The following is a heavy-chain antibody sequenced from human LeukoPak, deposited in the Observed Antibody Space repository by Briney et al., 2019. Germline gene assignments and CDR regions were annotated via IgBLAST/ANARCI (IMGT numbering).Heavy chain of an antibody. CDR1: GFRFSNYW. D-gene: IGHD3-10*01. Sequence: PGGSLRLSCAASGFRFSNYWMTWVRQAPGKGLEWVANIKQGGSEKQYVGSVKGRFTISRDNAKNSLYLQMNSLRAEDTAVYYCARDRGLFDYWGQGTLVTVSP. J-gene: IGHJ4*02. V-gene: IGHV3-7*04. CDR3: ARDRGLFDY. CDR2: IKQGGSEK.